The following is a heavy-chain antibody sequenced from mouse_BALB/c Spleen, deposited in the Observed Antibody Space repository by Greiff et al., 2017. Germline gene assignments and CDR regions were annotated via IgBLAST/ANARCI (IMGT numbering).Heavy chain of an antibody. CDR2: ISSGSSTI. Sequence: EVLLVESGGGLVQPGGSRKLSCAASGFTFSSYGMHWVRQAPAKGLEWVAYISSGSSTIYYADTVTGRVTITRDNPKNTLFLQMTSLRSEDTAIYYCARGSYDDYFDYWGQGTTLTVSS. J-gene: IGHJ2*01. V-gene: IGHV5-17*02. CDR1: GFTFSSYG. D-gene: IGHD2-3*01. CDR3: ARGSYDDYFDY.